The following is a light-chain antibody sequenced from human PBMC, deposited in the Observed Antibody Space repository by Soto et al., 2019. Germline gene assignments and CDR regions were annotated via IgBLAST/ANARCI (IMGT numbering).Light chain of an antibody. V-gene: IGLV2-23*01. CDR2: EAS. CDR1: SSDVGSYNL. J-gene: IGLJ1*01. Sequence: QSALTQPASVSGAPGQAITISCTGTSSDVGSYNLVSWYQQHPGKAPKLMIYEASKRPSGVSNRFSGSKSGNTASLTISGLQAEDEADYYCCSYAGSPYVFGTGTKVTVL. CDR3: CSYAGSPYV.